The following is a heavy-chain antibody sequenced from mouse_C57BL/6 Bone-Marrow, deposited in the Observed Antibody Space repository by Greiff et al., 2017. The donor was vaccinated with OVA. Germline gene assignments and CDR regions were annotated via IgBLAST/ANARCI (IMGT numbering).Heavy chain of an antibody. V-gene: IGHV3-6*01. CDR2: ISYDGSN. CDR1: GYSITSGYY. CDR3: ARLGRGTY. Sequence: EVKLQESGPGLVKPSQSLSLTCSVTGYSITSGYYWNWIRQFPGNKLEWMGYISYDGSNNYNPSLKNRISITRDTSKNQFFLKLNSVTTEDTATYYCARLGRGTYWGQGTLVTVSA. D-gene: IGHD4-1*01. J-gene: IGHJ3*01.